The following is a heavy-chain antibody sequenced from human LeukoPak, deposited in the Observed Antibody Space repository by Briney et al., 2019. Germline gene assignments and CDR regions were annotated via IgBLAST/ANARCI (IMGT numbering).Heavy chain of an antibody. V-gene: IGHV5-51*01. Sequence: GESLKISCKGSGYSFTSYWIGWVRQMPGKGLEWMGIIYPGDSDTRYSPSFQGQVTISADKSISTAYLQWSSLKASDTATYYCARHPGYCSGGSCYENDYWGQGTLVTVSS. J-gene: IGHJ4*02. CDR3: ARHPGYCSGGSCYENDY. CDR2: IYPGDSDT. D-gene: IGHD2-15*01. CDR1: GYSFTSYW.